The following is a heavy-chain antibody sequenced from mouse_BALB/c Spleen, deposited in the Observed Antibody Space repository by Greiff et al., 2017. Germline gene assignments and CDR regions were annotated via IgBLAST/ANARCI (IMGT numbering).Heavy chain of an antibody. V-gene: IGHV1-7*01. CDR1: GYTFTSYW. CDR2: INPSTGYT. D-gene: IGHD2-3*01. CDR3: AREGIYDGDYDY. J-gene: IGHJ2*01. Sequence: VQLQQSGAELAKPGASVKMSCKASGYTFTSYWMHWVKQRPGQGLEWIGYINPSTGYTEYNQKFKDKATLTADKSSSTAYMQLSSLTSEDSAVYYCAREGIYDGDYDYWGQGTTLTVSS.